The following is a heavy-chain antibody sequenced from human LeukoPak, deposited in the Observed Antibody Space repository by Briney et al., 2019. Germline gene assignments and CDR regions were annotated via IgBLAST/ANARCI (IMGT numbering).Heavy chain of an antibody. CDR2: INPNSGGT. CDR1: GYTFTGYY. D-gene: IGHD1-26*01. V-gene: IGHV1-2*06. Sequence: ASVKVSCKASGYTFTGYYMHWARQAPGQGLEWMGRINPNSGGTNYAQKFQGRVTMTRDTSISTAYMELSRLRSDDTAVYYCARDRVGGKGFDPWGQGTLVTVSS. J-gene: IGHJ5*02. CDR3: ARDRVGGKGFDP.